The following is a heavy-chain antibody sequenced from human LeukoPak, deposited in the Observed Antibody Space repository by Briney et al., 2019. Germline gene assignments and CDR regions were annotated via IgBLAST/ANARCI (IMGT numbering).Heavy chain of an antibody. V-gene: IGHV4-39*01. CDR2: IYYSGST. Sequence: SETLSLTCTVSGGSISSSSYSWGWIRQPPGKGLEWIGSIYYSGSTYYNPSLKSRVTISVDTSKNQFSLNLRSVTAADTAVYYCARGWQQQLVRGVGWFDPWGQGTLVTVSS. J-gene: IGHJ5*02. D-gene: IGHD6-13*01. CDR1: GGSISSSSYS. CDR3: ARGWQQQLVRGVGWFDP.